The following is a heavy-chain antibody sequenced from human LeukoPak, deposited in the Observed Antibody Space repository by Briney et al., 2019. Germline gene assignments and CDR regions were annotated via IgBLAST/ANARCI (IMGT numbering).Heavy chain of an antibody. CDR3: AKGLRSGSDY. D-gene: IGHD6-19*01. Sequence: PGGSLRPSCAASGFTFSSYGMHWVRQAPGKGLEWVAFIRYDGGNKYYADSVKGRFTISRDNSKNTLYLQMNSLRAEDTAVYYCAKGLRSGSDYWGQGTLVTVSS. CDR2: IRYDGGNK. CDR1: GFTFSSYG. V-gene: IGHV3-30*02. J-gene: IGHJ4*02.